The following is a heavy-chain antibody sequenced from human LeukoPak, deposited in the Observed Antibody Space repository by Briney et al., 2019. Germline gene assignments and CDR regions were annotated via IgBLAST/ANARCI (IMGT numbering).Heavy chain of an antibody. V-gene: IGHV4-59*01. Sequence: SETLSLTCTVSGGSISSYYWNWIRQPPGKGLEWIGYIHYSGRTNYNPSLKSRVNISVDTSNNQFSLKLSSVTAADTAVYYCARFITVVTSGAFDIWGQGTMVTVSS. CDR2: IHYSGRT. J-gene: IGHJ3*02. CDR3: ARFITVVTSGAFDI. CDR1: GGSISSYY. D-gene: IGHD4-23*01.